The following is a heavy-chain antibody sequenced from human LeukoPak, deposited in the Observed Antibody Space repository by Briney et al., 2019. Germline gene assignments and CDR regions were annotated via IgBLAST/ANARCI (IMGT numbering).Heavy chain of an antibody. Sequence: SQTLSLTCAVSGVSITSDTYCWSWIRQPPGKGLEWVGYILHSGSTYYNPSLKSRVTISIDTSKSQFSLKLSSVTAADTAVYYCARTRDFWSGYFDYWGQGTLVTVSS. J-gene: IGHJ4*02. CDR1: GVSITSDTYC. CDR2: ILHSGST. D-gene: IGHD3-3*01. V-gene: IGHV4-30-2*01. CDR3: ARTRDFWSGYFDY.